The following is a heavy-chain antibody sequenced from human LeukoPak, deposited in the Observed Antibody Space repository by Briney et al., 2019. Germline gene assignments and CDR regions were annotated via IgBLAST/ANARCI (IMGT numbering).Heavy chain of an antibody. CDR2: ISGSGGST. CDR1: GFTFSSYA. CDR3: AKDLRSGRSLFYGMDV. Sequence: PGGSLRLSCAASGFTFSSYAMSWVRQAPGKGLEWVSAISGSGGSTYYADSVKGRFTISRDNSKNTLYLQMNSLRAEDTAVYYCAKDLRSGRSLFYGMDVWGQGTTVTVS. J-gene: IGHJ6*02. D-gene: IGHD6-25*01. V-gene: IGHV3-23*01.